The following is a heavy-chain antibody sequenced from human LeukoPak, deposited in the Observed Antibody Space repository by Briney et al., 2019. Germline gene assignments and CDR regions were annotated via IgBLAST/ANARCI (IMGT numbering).Heavy chain of an antibody. D-gene: IGHD2-15*01. CDR2: ISGSGGST. Sequence: GSLRLSCAASGFTFSSYAMSWVRQAPGKGLEWVSAISGSGGSTCYADSVKGRFTISRDNSKNTLYLQMNSLRAEDTAVYYCAKDTRRYCSGGSCSSNWFDPWGQGTLVTVSS. CDR3: AKDTRRYCSGGSCSSNWFDP. J-gene: IGHJ5*02. CDR1: GFTFSSYA. V-gene: IGHV3-23*01.